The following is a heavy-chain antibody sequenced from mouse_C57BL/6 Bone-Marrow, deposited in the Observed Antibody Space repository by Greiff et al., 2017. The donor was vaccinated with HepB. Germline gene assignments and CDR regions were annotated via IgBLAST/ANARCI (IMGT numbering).Heavy chain of an antibody. CDR1: GYTFTSYW. D-gene: IGHD1-2*01. Sequence: QVQLQQPGAELVKPGASVKLSCKASGYTFTSYWMHWVKQRPGQGLEWIGMIHPNSGSTNYNEKFKSKATLTVDKSSSTAYMQFSSLTSEDSAVYYCARGGLLRLYYFDYWGQGTTLTVSS. J-gene: IGHJ2*01. CDR3: ARGGLLRLYYFDY. V-gene: IGHV1-64*01. CDR2: IHPNSGST.